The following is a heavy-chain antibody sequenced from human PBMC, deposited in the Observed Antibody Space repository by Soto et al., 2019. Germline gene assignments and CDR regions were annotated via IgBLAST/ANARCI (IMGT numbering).Heavy chain of an antibody. Sequence: EVQLVESGGGLVQPGCSLRLSCAASGFTFSSYWMHWVRQAPGKGLVWVSRINSDGSSTSYADSVKGRFTISRDNAKHTLYLQMYSLRAEDTAVYYCESSIVGATGGDSWGQGTLVTVSS. CDR3: ESSIVGATGGDS. D-gene: IGHD1-26*01. CDR2: INSDGSST. CDR1: GFTFSSYW. J-gene: IGHJ5*01. V-gene: IGHV3-74*01.